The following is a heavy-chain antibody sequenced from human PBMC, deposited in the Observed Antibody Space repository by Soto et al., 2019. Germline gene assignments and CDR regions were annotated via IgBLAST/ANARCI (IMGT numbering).Heavy chain of an antibody. Sequence: LSLTYAVSGVTISTYYWSLIRQPPGKGLEWIGYNYHSGTTNYNPSLKSRVTISVDTSKNQFSLRLTSVTAADTAIYYCVREAYIGYGHAIDHWGQGTLVTVSS. CDR2: NYHSGTT. D-gene: IGHD5-12*01. CDR3: VREAYIGYGHAIDH. J-gene: IGHJ4*02. V-gene: IGHV4-59*01. CDR1: GVTISTYY.